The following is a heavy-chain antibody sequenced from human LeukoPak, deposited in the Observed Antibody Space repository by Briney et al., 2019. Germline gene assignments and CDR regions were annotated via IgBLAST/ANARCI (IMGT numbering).Heavy chain of an antibody. CDR3: ARGIGLVAVPIAVPPNIEY. CDR2: INPASGAT. J-gene: IGHJ4*02. Sequence: ASVKVSCKPSGFSFTGYYLHWVRQAPGQGLEWMGWINPASGATKLAQKFQGRVTLTTDTSITTAYMKLSGLRSDDTAVYFCARGIGLVAVPIAVPPNIEYWGQGTLVTVSS. V-gene: IGHV1-2*02. D-gene: IGHD1-26*01. CDR1: GFSFTGYY.